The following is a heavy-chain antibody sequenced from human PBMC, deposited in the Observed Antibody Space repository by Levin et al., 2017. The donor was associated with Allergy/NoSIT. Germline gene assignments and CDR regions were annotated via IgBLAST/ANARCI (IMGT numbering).Heavy chain of an antibody. CDR1: GFTFSNAW. V-gene: IGHV3-15*01. CDR3: TTCDRYCSGGSCYGWFDP. CDR2: IKSKTDGGTT. J-gene: IGHJ5*02. D-gene: IGHD2-15*01. Sequence: GESLKISCAASGFTFSNAWMSWVRQAPGKGLEWVGRIKSKTDGGTTDYAAPVKGRFTISRDDSKNTLYLQMNSLKTEDTAVYYCTTCDRYCSGGSCYGWFDPWGQGTLVTVSS.